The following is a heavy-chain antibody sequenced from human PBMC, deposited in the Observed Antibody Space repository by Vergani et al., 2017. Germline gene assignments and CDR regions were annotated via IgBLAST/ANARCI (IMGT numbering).Heavy chain of an antibody. J-gene: IGHJ4*02. CDR2: IYYSGST. CDR3: ARVAYSYGSRYFDY. V-gene: IGHV4-59*08. D-gene: IGHD5-18*01. Sequence: QVQLQESGPGLVKPSETLSLTCTVSGGSISSHYWSWIRQPPGKGLEWIGYIYYSGSTYYNPSLKSRVTISVDTSKNQFSLKLSSVTAADTAVYYCARVAYSYGSRYFDYWGQGTLVTVSS. CDR1: GGSISSHY.